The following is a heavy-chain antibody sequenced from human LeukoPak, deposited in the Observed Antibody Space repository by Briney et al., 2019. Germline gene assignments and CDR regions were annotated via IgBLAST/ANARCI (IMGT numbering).Heavy chain of an antibody. CDR1: GYSFTSYW. D-gene: IGHD2-21*01. CDR3: ARFMGPYCGGDCYDAFDI. CDR2: IYPGDSDT. V-gene: IGHV5-51*01. Sequence: GESLKISRKGSGYSFTSYWIGWVRQMPGKGLEWMGIIYPGDSDTRYSPSFQGQVTISADKSISTAYLQWSSLKASDTAMYYCARFMGPYCGGDCYDAFDIWGQGTMVTVSS. J-gene: IGHJ3*02.